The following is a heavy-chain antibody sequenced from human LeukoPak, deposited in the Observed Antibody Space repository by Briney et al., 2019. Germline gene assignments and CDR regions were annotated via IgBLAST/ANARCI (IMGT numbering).Heavy chain of an antibody. D-gene: IGHD6-19*01. CDR3: ARGKHSSPKHWFDP. CDR1: GYTFTSYG. CDR2: ISAYNGNT. Sequence: ASVKVSCKASGYTFTSYGISWVRQAPGQGLEWMGWISAYNGNTNYAQKLQGRVTMTTDTPTSTAYMELRSLRSDDTAVYYCARGKHSSPKHWFDPWGQGTLVTVSS. V-gene: IGHV1-18*01. J-gene: IGHJ5*02.